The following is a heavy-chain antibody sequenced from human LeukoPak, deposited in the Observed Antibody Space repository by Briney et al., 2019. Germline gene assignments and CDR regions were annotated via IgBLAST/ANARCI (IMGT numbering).Heavy chain of an antibody. V-gene: IGHV3-23*01. J-gene: IGHJ4*02. D-gene: IGHD5-18*01. Sequence: PGGSLRLSCAASGFTFSSYAMSWVRQAPEKGLDWVSVISGSAHKIRYADSVKGRFTISRDNSENIVYLQMNNLRVADTTVYYCAGRPTGYSSGYIHWGQGTLVTVSS. CDR2: ISGSAHKI. CDR1: GFTFSSYA. CDR3: AGRPTGYSSGYIH.